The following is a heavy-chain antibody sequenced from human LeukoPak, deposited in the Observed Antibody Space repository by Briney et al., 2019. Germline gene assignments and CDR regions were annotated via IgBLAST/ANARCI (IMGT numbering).Heavy chain of an antibody. Sequence: GGSLRLSCAASGFTFSGSAMHWVRQASGKGLEWVGRIRSKANSYAIAYAASVKGRFTISRDDSKNTAYLQMNSLKTEDTAVYYCTRLARGFDYWGQGTLVTVSS. J-gene: IGHJ4*02. CDR1: GFTFSGSA. CDR3: TRLARGFDY. V-gene: IGHV3-73*01. CDR2: IRSKANSYAI.